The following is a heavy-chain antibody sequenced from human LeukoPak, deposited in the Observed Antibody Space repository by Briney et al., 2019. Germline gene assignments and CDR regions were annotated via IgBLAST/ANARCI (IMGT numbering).Heavy chain of an antibody. J-gene: IGHJ4*02. CDR1: GFTFSSYG. Sequence: GGSLRLSCAASGFTFSSYGMHWVRQAPGKGLEWVAFIRYDGNNKYYADSVKGRFTISRDNSKNTLYLQMNSLRAEDTAVYYCAKAANWGSFDYWGQGTLVTVSS. V-gene: IGHV3-30*02. D-gene: IGHD7-27*01. CDR3: AKAANWGSFDY. CDR2: IRYDGNNK.